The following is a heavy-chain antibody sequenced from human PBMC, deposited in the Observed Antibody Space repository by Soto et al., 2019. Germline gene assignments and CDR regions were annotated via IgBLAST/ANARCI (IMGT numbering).Heavy chain of an antibody. V-gene: IGHV3-30-3*01. CDR1: GFTFSSYA. CDR2: ISYDGSNK. Sequence: QVQLVESGGGVVQPGRSLRLSCAASGFTFSSYAMHWVRQAPGKGLEWVAVISYDGSNKYYADSVKGRFTISRDNSKNPLYLQMNSLRAEDTAVYYCARNYDFWSGYYYGMDVWGQGTTVTVSS. D-gene: IGHD3-3*01. J-gene: IGHJ6*02. CDR3: ARNYDFWSGYYYGMDV.